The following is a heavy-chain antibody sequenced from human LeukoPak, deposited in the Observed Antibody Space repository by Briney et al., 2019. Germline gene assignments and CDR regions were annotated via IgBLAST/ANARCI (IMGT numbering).Heavy chain of an antibody. V-gene: IGHV4-61*02. CDR3: AREGVGGYCSSTSCYSREIDP. CDR2: IYTSGST. CDR1: GGSISSGSYY. Sequence: SETLSLTCTVSGGSISSGSYYWRWIRQPAGKGLEWIGRIYTSGSTNYNPSLKSRVTISVDTSKNQFSQKLSSVTAADTAVYYCAREGVGGYCSSTSCYSREIDPWGQGTLVTVSS. J-gene: IGHJ5*02. D-gene: IGHD2-2*01.